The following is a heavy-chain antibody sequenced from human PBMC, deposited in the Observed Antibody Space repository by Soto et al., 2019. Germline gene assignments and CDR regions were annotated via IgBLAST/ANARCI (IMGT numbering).Heavy chain of an antibody. CDR3: ATTGGNIAAVGQLYRDY. V-gene: IGHV4-39*01. CDR2: IYYSGST. Sequence: QLQLQESGPGLVKPSETLSLTCTVSGGSISSSSYYWSWIRQPPGKGLEWIGSIYYSGSTYYNPSLKSRVTISVDTSKNQFSLKLSSVTAADTAVYYCATTGGNIAAVGQLYRDYWGQGTLVTVSS. D-gene: IGHD6-13*01. J-gene: IGHJ4*02. CDR1: GGSISSSSYY.